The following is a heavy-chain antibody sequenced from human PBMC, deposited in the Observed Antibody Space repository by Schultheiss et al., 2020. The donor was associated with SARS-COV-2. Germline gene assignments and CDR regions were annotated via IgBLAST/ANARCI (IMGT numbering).Heavy chain of an antibody. CDR2: IYHSGST. Sequence: SETLSLTCNVFDGSINSYYWSWIRQPPGKGLEWIGYIYHSGSTNYNPSLKSRLTISVDTSKNQFSLKLSSVTAADTAVYYCARQWSDDSGSYGYWGQGTLVTVSS. J-gene: IGHJ4*02. CDR1: DGSINSYY. V-gene: IGHV4-59*08. CDR3: ARQWSDDSGSYGY. D-gene: IGHD1-26*01.